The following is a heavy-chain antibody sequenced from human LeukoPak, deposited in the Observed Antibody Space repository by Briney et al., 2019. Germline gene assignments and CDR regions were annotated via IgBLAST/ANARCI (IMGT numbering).Heavy chain of an antibody. CDR3: ARGVKRGYSYGRPFDY. V-gene: IGHV3-66*01. CDR2: IYSGGST. D-gene: IGHD5-18*01. Sequence: PGGSLRLSCAASGFTVSSNYMSWVRQAPGKGLEWVSVIYSGGSTYYADSVKGRFTIPRNNSKNTLYLQMNSLRAEDTAVYYCARGVKRGYSYGRPFDYWGQGTLVTVSS. CDR1: GFTVSSNY. J-gene: IGHJ4*02.